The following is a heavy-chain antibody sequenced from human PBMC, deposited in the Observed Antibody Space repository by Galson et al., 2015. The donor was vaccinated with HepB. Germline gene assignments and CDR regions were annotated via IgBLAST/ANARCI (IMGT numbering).Heavy chain of an antibody. Sequence: SVKVSCKASGGTFSSNSLSWVRQAPGQGLEWMGGIIPIFGKANYAQKFRGRVTLSADQSTNTAYMDLNNLNSEDTAVYFCAREGGGIGNYYMEVWGNGTTVVVSS. CDR3: AREGGGIGNYYMEV. J-gene: IGHJ6*03. CDR2: IIPIFGKA. D-gene: IGHD2-15*01. V-gene: IGHV1-69*13. CDR1: GGTFSSNS.